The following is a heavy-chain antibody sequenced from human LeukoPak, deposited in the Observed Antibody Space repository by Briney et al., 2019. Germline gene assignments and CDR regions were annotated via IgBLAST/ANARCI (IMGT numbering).Heavy chain of an antibody. CDR1: GYTFTGYY. D-gene: IGHD3-22*01. V-gene: IGHV7-4-1*02. CDR3: ARPYDSSGYPLLRAFDI. Sequence: ASVKVSCKASGYTFTGYYMHWVRQAPGQGLEWMGWINTNTGNPTYAQGFTGRFVFSLDTSVSTAYLQISSLKAEDTAVYYCARPYDSSGYPLLRAFDIWGQGTMVTVSS. J-gene: IGHJ3*02. CDR2: INTNTGNP.